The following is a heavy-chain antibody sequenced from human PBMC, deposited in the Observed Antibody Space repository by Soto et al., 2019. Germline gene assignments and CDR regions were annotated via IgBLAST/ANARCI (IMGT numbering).Heavy chain of an antibody. CDR1: GFTFSNYN. Sequence: EVHLAESGGGLVKPGGSLRLSCAVSGFTFSNYNMNWVRQAPGKGLEWVSSIGRSGGYIYYADSVKGRFTISRDNGKNSLFLQMNSLRAEDTAVYYCARGDHGGTSHWYLDLWGRGTLVTVSS. J-gene: IGHJ2*01. D-gene: IGHD4-17*01. CDR2: IGRSGGYI. CDR3: ARGDHGGTSHWYLDL. V-gene: IGHV3-21*01.